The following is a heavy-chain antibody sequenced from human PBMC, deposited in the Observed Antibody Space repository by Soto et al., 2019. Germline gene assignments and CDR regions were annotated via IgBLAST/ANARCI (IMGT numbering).Heavy chain of an antibody. Sequence: SETLSRTCTVSGGSISSYYWSWIRQPAGKGLVWIGSIYSSRSSNYTPDIKSRVTLSVDTYKNQFSLKLSSVTAGDTAVYYCASSRNRSGLRYFDWFPIHHGMDLWGQGTTVT. CDR1: GGSISSYY. D-gene: IGHD3-9*01. V-gene: IGHV4-4*07. CDR2: IYSSRSS. CDR3: ASSRNRSGLRYFDWFPIHHGMDL. J-gene: IGHJ6*02.